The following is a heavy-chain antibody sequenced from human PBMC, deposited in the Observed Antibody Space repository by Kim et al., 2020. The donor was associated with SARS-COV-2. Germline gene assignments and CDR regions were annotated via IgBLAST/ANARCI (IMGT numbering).Heavy chain of an antibody. CDR2: IGSGGHT. CDR3: TTEVPDTVSPGWYFDF. D-gene: IGHD1-1*01. J-gene: IGHJ2*01. CDR1: GSTFSNYD. Sequence: GGSLRLSCAAAGSTFSNYDMHWARQAAGKGLEWVSAIGSGGHTYYADSVKGRFTIARENAKNFLYLQMNSLTAGDTAVYYCTTEVPDTVSPGWYFDFWGRGTLVTVSS. V-gene: IGHV3-13*01.